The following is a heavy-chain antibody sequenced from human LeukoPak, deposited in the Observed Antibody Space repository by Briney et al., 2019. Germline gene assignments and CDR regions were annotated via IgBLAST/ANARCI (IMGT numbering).Heavy chain of an antibody. CDR3: AKDYSDSRVADVFFEY. D-gene: IGHD2-15*01. J-gene: IGHJ4*02. CDR1: GFTFSSYA. V-gene: IGHV3-23*01. Sequence: GGSLRLSCTASGFTFSSYAMNWVRQAPGKGLEWVSAVSGSAGTTYDADSVKGRFTISRDNSKNTLYLQLNSLRAEDTAVYYCAKDYSDSRVADVFFEYWGQGTLVTVSS. CDR2: VSGSAGTT.